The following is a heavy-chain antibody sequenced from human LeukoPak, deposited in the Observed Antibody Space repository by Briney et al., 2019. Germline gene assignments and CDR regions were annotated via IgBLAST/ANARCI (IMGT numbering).Heavy chain of an antibody. CDR2: IDHAGTT. CDR1: GGSISSYY. D-gene: IGHD5-24*01. Sequence: PSETLSLTYTVSGGSISSYYWSWLRQPAGKGLEWIGTIDHAGTTFYNVSLKSRVTISVDTPNNRFSLRLNSVGAADTAVYYCARRHNGYNQLDYWGQGTLVTVSS. V-gene: IGHV4-59*05. J-gene: IGHJ4*02. CDR3: ARRHNGYNQLDY.